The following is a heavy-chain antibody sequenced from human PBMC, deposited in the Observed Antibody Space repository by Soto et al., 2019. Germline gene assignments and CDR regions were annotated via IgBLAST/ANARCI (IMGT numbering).Heavy chain of an antibody. CDR3: ARGGLLRGHNGYEHYGMDV. CDR2: INPNSGAT. J-gene: IGHJ6*02. D-gene: IGHD5-12*01. Sequence: GASVKVSCKASGYIFTGYYMHWVRQAPGQGLEWMGWINPNSGATNYAQKFQGWVTMTRDTSIRTAYMELSRLKSDATAVYYCARGGLLRGHNGYEHYGMDVWGQGTTVTVSS. CDR1: GYIFTGYY. V-gene: IGHV1-2*04.